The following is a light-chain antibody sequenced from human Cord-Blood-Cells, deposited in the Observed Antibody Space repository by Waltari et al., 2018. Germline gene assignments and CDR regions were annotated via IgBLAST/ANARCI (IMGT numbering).Light chain of an antibody. CDR2: DAY. J-gene: IGKJ4*01. CDR1: QSVRSY. Sequence: DIVLTQSPATLSLSPGERATLFCRASQSVRSYLARYQQKPGQAPRPLIYDAYNRSTCIPTRFSGWGFGTDVTVTISSLDPEDFAGDYCQQRSNWLTFCGGTKVEIK. V-gene: IGKV3-11*01. CDR3: QQRSNWLT.